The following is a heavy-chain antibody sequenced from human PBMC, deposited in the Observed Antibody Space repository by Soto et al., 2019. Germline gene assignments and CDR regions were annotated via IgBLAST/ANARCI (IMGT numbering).Heavy chain of an antibody. D-gene: IGHD2-21*02. J-gene: IGHJ4*02. CDR2: INHSGST. Sequence: SETLSRTCAVYGGSFSGYYWSCIRQPPWKGLEWVGEINHSGSTNYNPSLKSRVTISVDTSKNQFSLKLSSVTAADTAVYYCARDKLTVYYFEYWGQGTMVTLSS. V-gene: IGHV4-34*01. CDR3: ARDKLTVYYFEY. CDR1: GGSFSGYY.